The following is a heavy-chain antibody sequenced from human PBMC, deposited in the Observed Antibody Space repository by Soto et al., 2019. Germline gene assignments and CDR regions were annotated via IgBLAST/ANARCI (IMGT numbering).Heavy chain of an antibody. CDR2: SNPSGGGT. CDR3: ARDREIVVVVAAYSEMDV. Sequence: QVQLVQSGAEVKKPGASVKVSCKASGYTFTSHYFHWVRQAPGQGLEWMGISNPSGGGTSYAQKXQGSLPRTREXXTXTXXMELSSLRSEDTAVYYCARDREIVVVVAAYSEMDVWGQGTTVTVSS. CDR1: GYTFTSHY. J-gene: IGHJ6*02. D-gene: IGHD2-15*01. V-gene: IGHV1-46*01.